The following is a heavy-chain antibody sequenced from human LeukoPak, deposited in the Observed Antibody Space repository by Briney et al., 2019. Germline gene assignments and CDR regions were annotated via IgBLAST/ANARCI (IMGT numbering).Heavy chain of an antibody. D-gene: IGHD3-22*01. CDR1: GYTFTSYG. CDR2: ISAYNGNT. CDR3: ARGGDYYDSSGYYKYYFDY. J-gene: IGHJ4*02. Sequence: ASVKVSCKASGYTFTSYGISWVRQAPGQGLERMGWISAYNGNTNYAQKLQGRVTMTTDTSTSTAYMELRSLRSDDTAVYYCARGGDYYDSSGYYKYYFDYWGQGTLVTVSS. V-gene: IGHV1-18*01.